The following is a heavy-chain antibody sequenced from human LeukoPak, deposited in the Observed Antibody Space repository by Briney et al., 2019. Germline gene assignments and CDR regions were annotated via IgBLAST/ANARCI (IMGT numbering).Heavy chain of an antibody. D-gene: IGHD6-13*01. V-gene: IGHV3-21*01. J-gene: IGHJ3*02. CDR3: ARGHTRYSSSWYQGDAFDI. CDR1: GFTFSTYT. Sequence: GGSLRLSCAASGFTFSTYTRNWVRQAPGKGLKGVSSISSSSSYIYYADSVKGRFTISRDNAKNSLYLQMNSLRAEDTAVYYCARGHTRYSSSWYQGDAFDIWGQGTMVTVSS. CDR2: ISSSSSYI.